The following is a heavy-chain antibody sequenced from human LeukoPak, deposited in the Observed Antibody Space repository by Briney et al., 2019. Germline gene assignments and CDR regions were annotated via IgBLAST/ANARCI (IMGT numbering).Heavy chain of an antibody. CDR1: GFTFNSYW. CDR3: ARGVSGTYRLDY. CDR2: INSDGIST. J-gene: IGHJ4*02. Sequence: PGGSLRLSCAASGFTFNSYWMHWVRQAPGKGLVWVSRINSDGISTSYADSVKGRFTISRDNAKNTLYLRMNSLRAEDTAVYYCARGVSGTYRLDYWGQGTLVTVSS. V-gene: IGHV3-74*01. D-gene: IGHD3-16*02.